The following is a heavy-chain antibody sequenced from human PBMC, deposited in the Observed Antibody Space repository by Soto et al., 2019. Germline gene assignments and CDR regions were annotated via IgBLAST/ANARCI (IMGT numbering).Heavy chain of an antibody. CDR2: ISSSTRYI. D-gene: IGHD6-19*01. V-gene: IGHV3-21*01. J-gene: IGHJ4*02. CDR1: GFTFGSYS. CDR3: TRPRYGSGAGGDY. Sequence: EVQLVESGGGLVKPGESVRLSCAASGFTFGSYSMTWVRQAAGKGLEWVASISSSTRYIYYSDSVKGRFTISRDNARSSVFLQMNNLRAEDTAVYYCTRPRYGSGAGGDYWGQGTLVTVSS.